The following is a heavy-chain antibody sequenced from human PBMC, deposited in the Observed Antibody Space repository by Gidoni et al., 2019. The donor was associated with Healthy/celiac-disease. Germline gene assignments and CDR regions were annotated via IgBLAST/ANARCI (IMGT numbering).Heavy chain of an antibody. D-gene: IGHD6-13*01. CDR2: IYWNDDK. CDR1: GFSLSTSGVG. J-gene: IGHJ3*02. Sequence: QITLKESGPTLVKPTQTLTLTCTFSGFSLSTSGVGVCWIRQPPGKALEWLALIYWNDDKRYSPSLKSRLTITKDTSKNQVVLTMTNMDPVDTATYYCAHSYSSRQLVFFKWERPPIDAFDIWGQGTMVTVSS. CDR3: AHSYSSRQLVFFKWERPPIDAFDI. V-gene: IGHV2-5*01.